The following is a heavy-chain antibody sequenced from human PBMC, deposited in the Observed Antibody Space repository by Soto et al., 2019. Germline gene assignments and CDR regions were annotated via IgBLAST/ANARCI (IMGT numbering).Heavy chain of an antibody. Sequence: SETLSLTCTVSGGSISSSSYYWGWIRQPPGKGLEWIGEINHSGSTNYNPSLKSRVTISVDTSKNQFSLKLSSVTAADTTVYYCAKKTYPDAFDIWGQGTMVTVSS. CDR1: GGSISSSSYY. J-gene: IGHJ3*02. CDR2: INHSGST. CDR3: AKKTYPDAFDI. V-gene: IGHV4-39*07.